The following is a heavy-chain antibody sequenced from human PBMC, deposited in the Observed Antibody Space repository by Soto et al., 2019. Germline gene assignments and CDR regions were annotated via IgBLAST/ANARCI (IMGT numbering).Heavy chain of an antibody. CDR1: GFTFSSYG. V-gene: IGHV3-33*03. D-gene: IGHD6-13*01. CDR3: ARHRIAAAGYFDY. CDR2: IWYDGTKK. Sequence: QVQLVESGGGVVQPGRSLRLSCVASGFTFSSYGMHWVRQAPGKGLEWVAVIWYDGTKKYYADSVKGRFNISRDNSKNTVYLEMNSLRAEDTAVYYCARHRIAAAGYFDYWGQGTLITVSS. J-gene: IGHJ4*02.